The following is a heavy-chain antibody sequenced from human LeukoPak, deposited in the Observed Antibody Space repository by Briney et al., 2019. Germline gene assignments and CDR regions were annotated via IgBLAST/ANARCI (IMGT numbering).Heavy chain of an antibody. CDR3: ARRYCSSTSCHRSFGY. Sequence: GGSLRLSCAASGFTFSSYAMSWVRQAPGKGLEWVSAISGSGGSTYYADSVKGRFTISRDNSKNTLYLQMNSLRAEDTAVYYCARRYCSSTSCHRSFGYWGQGTLVTVSS. CDR1: GFTFSSYA. J-gene: IGHJ4*02. V-gene: IGHV3-23*01. D-gene: IGHD2-2*01. CDR2: ISGSGGST.